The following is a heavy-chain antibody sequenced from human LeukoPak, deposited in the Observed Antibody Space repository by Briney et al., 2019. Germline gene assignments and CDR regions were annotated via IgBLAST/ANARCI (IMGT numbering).Heavy chain of an antibody. Sequence: GGALRLSCAASGFTFNNYAMNWGRQAPGKGLEWVSSICGGGETTYYADSAKGRFTISRHNCQNTLYLQMNSLRAEDTAVYYCARDYADYVGYFFFDYWGQGTLVTVSS. CDR3: ARDYADYVGYFFFDY. J-gene: IGHJ4*02. D-gene: IGHD4-17*01. CDR1: GFTFNNYA. CDR2: ICGGGETT. V-gene: IGHV3-23*01.